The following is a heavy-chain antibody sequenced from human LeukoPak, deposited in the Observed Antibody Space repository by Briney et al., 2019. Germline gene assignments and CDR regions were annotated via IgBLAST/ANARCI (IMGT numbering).Heavy chain of an antibody. CDR3: AKNGGDYASGGLDY. J-gene: IGHJ4*02. Sequence: GGSLRLSCAASGFTFDDYAMHWVRQAPGKGLEWVSGISWNSGSIGYADSVKGRFTISRDNAKNSLYLQMNSLRAEDTALYYCAKNGGDYASGGLDYWGQGTLVTVSS. CDR1: GFTFDDYA. CDR2: ISWNSGSI. V-gene: IGHV3-9*01. D-gene: IGHD4-17*01.